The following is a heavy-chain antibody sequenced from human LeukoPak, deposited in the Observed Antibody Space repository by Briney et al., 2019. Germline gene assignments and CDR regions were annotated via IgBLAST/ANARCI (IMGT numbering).Heavy chain of an antibody. Sequence: GGSLRLSCKGSGYSFTDYYISWVRQMPGKGLELMGSIDLRDSYSNYSRSFQGHVTNSADKSISTAYLQWSSLKASDTAMYYCARLLSSGYYGDAFDIWGPGTMVTVSS. CDR2: IDLRDSYS. D-gene: IGHD3-22*01. CDR3: ARLLSSGYYGDAFDI. CDR1: GYSFTDYY. V-gene: IGHV5-10-1*01. J-gene: IGHJ3*02.